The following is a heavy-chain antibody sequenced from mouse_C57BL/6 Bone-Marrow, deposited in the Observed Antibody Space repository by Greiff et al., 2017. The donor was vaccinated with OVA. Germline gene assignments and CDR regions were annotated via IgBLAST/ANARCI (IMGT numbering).Heavy chain of an antibody. CDR2: IYPGGGYT. CDR3: ARGGYYGSSFDY. J-gene: IGHJ2*01. Sequence: QVQLQQSGAELVRPGTSVKMSCKASGYTFTNYWIGWAKQRPGNGLEWIGDIYPGGGYTNYNEKFKGKATLTADKSSSTAYMQFSSLTSEDSAIDYCARGGYYGSSFDYWGQGTTLTVSS. D-gene: IGHD1-1*01. CDR1: GYTFTNYW. V-gene: IGHV1-63*01.